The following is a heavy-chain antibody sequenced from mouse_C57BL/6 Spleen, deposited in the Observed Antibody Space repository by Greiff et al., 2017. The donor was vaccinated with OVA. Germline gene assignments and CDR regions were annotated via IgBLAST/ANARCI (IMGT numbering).Heavy chain of an antibody. D-gene: IGHD2-3*01. J-gene: IGHJ3*01. CDR2: INPNNGGT. V-gene: IGHV1-18*01. CDR1: GYTFTDYN. CDR3: ARLGDGYY. Sequence: EVQLQESGPELVKPGASVKIPCKASGYTFTDYNMDWVKQSHGKSLEWIGDINPNNGGTIYNQKFKGKATLTVEKSSSTAYMELRSLTSEDTAVYYCARLGDGYYWGQGTLVTVFA.